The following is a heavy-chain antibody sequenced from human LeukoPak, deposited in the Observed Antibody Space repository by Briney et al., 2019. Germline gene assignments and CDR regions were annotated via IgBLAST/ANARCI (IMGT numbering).Heavy chain of an antibody. CDR1: GGTFSSYA. V-gene: IGHV1-69*06. CDR2: IIPIFGTA. Sequence: SVKVSCKASGGTFSSYAISWVRQAPGQGLEWMGRIIPIFGTANYAQKFQGRVTITADKSTSTAYMQLSGLRSEDTAVYYCARDLAYCGGDCYPGGDYWGQGTLVTVSS. D-gene: IGHD2-21*02. J-gene: IGHJ4*02. CDR3: ARDLAYCGGDCYPGGDY.